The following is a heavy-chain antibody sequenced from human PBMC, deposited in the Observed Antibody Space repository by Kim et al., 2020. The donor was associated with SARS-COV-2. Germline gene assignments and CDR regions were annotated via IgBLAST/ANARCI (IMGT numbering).Heavy chain of an antibody. CDR3: ARELGGCSGGSWYSGDPSYYYYGMDV. J-gene: IGHJ6*02. V-gene: IGHV3-53*01. Sequence: GGSLRLSCAASGFTFSSNYMSWVRQAPGKGLEWVSVIYSGGSTYYADSVKGRFTISRDNSKNTLYLQMNSLRAEDTAVYYCARELGGCSGGSWYSGDPSYYYYGMDVWGPGTTVTVSS. CDR1: GFTFSSNY. CDR2: IYSGGST. D-gene: IGHD2-15*01.